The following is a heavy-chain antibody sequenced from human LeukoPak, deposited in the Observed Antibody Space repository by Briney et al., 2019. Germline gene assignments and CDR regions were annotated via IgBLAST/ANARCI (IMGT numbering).Heavy chain of an antibody. CDR3: AKIPTSSGWSHFDY. CDR1: GFTFSSHG. Sequence: GSLRLSCAASGFTFSSHGMSWVRQAPGKGLEWVSAISGSGGSTYYADSVKGRFTISRDNSKNTLYLQMNSLRAEDTAVYYCAKIPTSSGWSHFDYWGQGTLVTVSS. V-gene: IGHV3-23*01. CDR2: ISGSGGST. D-gene: IGHD6-19*01. J-gene: IGHJ4*02.